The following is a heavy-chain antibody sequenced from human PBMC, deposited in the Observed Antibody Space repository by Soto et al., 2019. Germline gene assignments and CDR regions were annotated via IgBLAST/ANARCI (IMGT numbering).Heavy chain of an antibody. CDR1: GGTFSSYA. D-gene: IGHD3-22*01. CDR3: ATVRVSGYTSSYDY. CDR2: IDPNVGAT. J-gene: IGHJ4*02. V-gene: IGHV1-69*06. Sequence: GASVKVSCKASGGTFSSYAISWVRQAPGQGLEWMGGIDPNVGATNYAQKFQGRVTMTEDTSTDTAYMELSSLRSEDTAVYYCATVRVSGYTSSYDYWGQGTLVTVSS.